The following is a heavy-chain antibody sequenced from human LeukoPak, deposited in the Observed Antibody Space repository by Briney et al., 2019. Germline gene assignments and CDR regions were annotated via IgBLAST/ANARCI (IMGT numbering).Heavy chain of an antibody. D-gene: IGHD3-3*01. CDR1: GYTFTSYG. Sequence: ASVKVSCTASGYTFTSYGISWVRQAPGHGLEWMGWISAYNGNTNYAKKLKGRVTMTTDTSTSTAYMELRSLRSDDTAVYYCARDFWSGYDAFYIWGQGTMVTVSS. V-gene: IGHV1-18*01. CDR2: ISAYNGNT. CDR3: ARDFWSGYDAFYI. J-gene: IGHJ3*02.